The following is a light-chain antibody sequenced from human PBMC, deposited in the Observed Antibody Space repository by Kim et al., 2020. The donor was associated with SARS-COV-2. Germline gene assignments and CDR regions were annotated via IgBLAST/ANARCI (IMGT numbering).Light chain of an antibody. Sequence: VGDRGTIACRASQSIGTRLNWYQQRPGKAPKLLIYAASTLQSGVPSRFCGTGSGTDFALTISTLQPEDFATYYCQQSYTTPWLSFGGGTKVDIK. CDR3: QQSYTTPWLS. V-gene: IGKV1-39*01. CDR1: QSIGTR. CDR2: AAS. J-gene: IGKJ4*01.